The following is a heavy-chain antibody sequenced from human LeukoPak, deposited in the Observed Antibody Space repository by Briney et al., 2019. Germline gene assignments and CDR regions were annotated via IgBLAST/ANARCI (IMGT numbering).Heavy chain of an antibody. D-gene: IGHD1-1*01. CDR3: ARGYPYDI. J-gene: IGHJ3*02. CDR1: GGSISSSSYY. V-gene: IGHV4-39*01. CDR2: IYYSGST. Sequence: SETLSLTCTVSGGSISSSSYYWGWIRQPPGQGLEWIGSIYYSGSTYYNPSLKSRVTISVDTSKNQFSLKLSSVTAADTAVYYCARGYPYDIWGQGTMVTVSS.